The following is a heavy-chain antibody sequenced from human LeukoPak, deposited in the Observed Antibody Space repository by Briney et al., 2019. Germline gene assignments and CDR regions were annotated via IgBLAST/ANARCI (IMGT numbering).Heavy chain of an antibody. J-gene: IGHJ4*02. CDR3: ARDRNPIVGATNFDY. Sequence: PSETLSLTCTVSGGSVSSSSYFWSWIRQPPVKGLEWIGYIYYSGSTNYNPSLKSRVIISVDTSKNRFSLKLSSVTAADTAVYYCARDRNPIVGATNFDYWGQGTLVTVSS. V-gene: IGHV4-61*01. CDR1: GGSVSSSSYF. CDR2: IYYSGST. D-gene: IGHD1-26*01.